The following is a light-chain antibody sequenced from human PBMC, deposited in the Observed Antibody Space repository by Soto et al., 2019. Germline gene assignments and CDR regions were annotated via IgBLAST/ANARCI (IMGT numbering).Light chain of an antibody. CDR2: GAS. J-gene: IGKJ3*01. CDR3: LQYNKWPLFS. V-gene: IGKV3-15*01. Sequence: EVVMTQSPATLSVSPGERATLSCRASQSVSSNLAWYQLRPVQAPRLLIYGASTRATGIPARFSGSGSGTEFTLTISSLKSEDFARYYCLQYNKWPLFSFVPGTSGNIK. CDR1: QSVSSN.